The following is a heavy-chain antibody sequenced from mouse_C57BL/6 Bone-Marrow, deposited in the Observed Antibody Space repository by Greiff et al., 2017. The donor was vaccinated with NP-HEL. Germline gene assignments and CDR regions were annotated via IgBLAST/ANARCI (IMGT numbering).Heavy chain of an antibody. J-gene: IGHJ4*01. CDR2: INPYNGDT. CDR3: ARWHYGSSYDYYAMDY. CDR1: GYSFTGYF. Sequence: EVQLKESGPELVKPGDSVKISCKASGYSFTGYFMNWVMQSHGKSLEWIGRINPYNGDTFYNQKFKGKATLTVDKSSSTAHMELRSLTSEDSAVYYCARWHYGSSYDYYAMDYWGQGTSVTVSS. V-gene: IGHV1-20*01. D-gene: IGHD1-1*01.